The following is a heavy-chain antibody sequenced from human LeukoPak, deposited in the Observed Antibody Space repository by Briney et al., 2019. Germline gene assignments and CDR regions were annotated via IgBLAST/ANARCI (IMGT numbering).Heavy chain of an antibody. D-gene: IGHD3-22*01. CDR1: GGSISSSSYY. CDR3: ARDGGKSYDSSGYYYVNWFDP. V-gene: IGHV4-39*07. CDR2: IYYSGST. Sequence: SETLSLTCTVSGGSISSSSYYWGWIRQPPGKGLEWIGSIYYSGSTYYDPSLESRVTISVDTSKNQFSLKLSSVTAADTAVYYCARDGGKSYDSSGYYYVNWFDPWGQGTLVTVSS. J-gene: IGHJ5*02.